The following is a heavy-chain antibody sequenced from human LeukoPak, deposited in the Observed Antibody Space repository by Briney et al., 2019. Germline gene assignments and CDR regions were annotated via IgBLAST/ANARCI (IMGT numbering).Heavy chain of an antibody. Sequence: SQTLSLTCTVSGGSISSGNYYWSWIRQPAGKGLEWIGRIYTSGSSNYNPSLKSRVTISVDTSKNQFSLKLSSVTAADTAVYYCARTYYYDSSGYYTLEYYFDYWGQGTLVTVSS. D-gene: IGHD3-22*01. J-gene: IGHJ4*02. CDR1: GGSISSGNYY. CDR3: ARTYYYDSSGYYTLEYYFDY. CDR2: IYTSGSS. V-gene: IGHV4-61*02.